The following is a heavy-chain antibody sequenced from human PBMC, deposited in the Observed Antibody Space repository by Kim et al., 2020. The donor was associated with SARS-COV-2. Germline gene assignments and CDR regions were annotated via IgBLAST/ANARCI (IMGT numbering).Heavy chain of an antibody. CDR2: TSSEYL. CDR3: ARGGHRCVTTGFCDN. V-gene: IGHV3-21*01. CDR1: GFTLSSYN. D-gene: IGHD2-2*01. Sequence: GGSLRLSCVASGFTLSSYNMNWVRQAPGKGLEWVSSTSSEYLYYADSVWSRFTISTDNTNNSLYLEMDSLRPEDTAVYYCARGGHRCVTTGFCDNWGLGT. J-gene: IGHJ4*02.